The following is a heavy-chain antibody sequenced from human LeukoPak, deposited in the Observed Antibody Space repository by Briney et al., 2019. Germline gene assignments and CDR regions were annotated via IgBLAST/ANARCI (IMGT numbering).Heavy chain of an antibody. CDR1: GGSISSYY. J-gene: IGHJ5*02. CDR2: IYYSGST. Sequence: SETLSLTCTVSGGSISSYYWSWIRQPPGKGLEWIGYIYYSGSTNYNPSLKSRVTISVDTSKNQFSLKLSSVTAADTAVYYCARGASSSWCGNNWFDPWGQGTLVTVSS. D-gene: IGHD6-13*01. V-gene: IGHV4-59*01. CDR3: ARGASSSWCGNNWFDP.